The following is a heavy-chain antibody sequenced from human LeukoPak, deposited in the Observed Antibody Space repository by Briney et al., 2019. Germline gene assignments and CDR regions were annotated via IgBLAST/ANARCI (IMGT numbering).Heavy chain of an antibody. V-gene: IGHV4-30-4*08. CDR3: ARGFGDEYYYYGMDV. CDR2: IHFSGST. Sequence: PSETLSLTCTVSGGSISSGGYYWSWIRQHPGKGLEWIGYIHFSGSTYHNPSLKSRVTISVDTSKNQFSLKLSSVTAADTAVYYCARGFGDEYYYYGMDVWGQGTTVTVSS. J-gene: IGHJ6*02. CDR1: GGSISSGGYY. D-gene: IGHD3-10*01.